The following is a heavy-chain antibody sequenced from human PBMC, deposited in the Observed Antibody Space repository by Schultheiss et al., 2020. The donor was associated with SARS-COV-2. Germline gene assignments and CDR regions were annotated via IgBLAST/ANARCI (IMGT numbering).Heavy chain of an antibody. D-gene: IGHD6-19*01. V-gene: IGHV3-23*01. CDR1: GFTFSSYA. CDR2: ISGSGGST. J-gene: IGHJ5*02. CDR3: AAQWDGSGWYGSWFDP. Sequence: GESLKISCAASGFTFSSYAMSWVRQAPGKGLEWVSAISGSGGSTSYAQKFQGRVTMTRDMSTSTAYMELSSLRSEDTAVYYCAAQWDGSGWYGSWFDPWGQGTLVTVSS.